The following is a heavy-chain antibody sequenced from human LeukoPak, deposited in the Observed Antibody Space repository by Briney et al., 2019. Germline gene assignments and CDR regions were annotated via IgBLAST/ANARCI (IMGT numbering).Heavy chain of an antibody. CDR1: GFIFSNYA. V-gene: IGHV3-30-3*01. CDR2: ISYDGGNR. Sequence: QPGRSLRLSCAASGFIFSNYAMHWVRQAPGKGLEWVAIISYDGGNRYYADSVKDRFTISRDNSKNTLYLQMNSLRAEDTAVYYCARDRERYYYDSSGVDYWGQGTLVTVSS. CDR3: ARDRERYYYDSSGVDY. J-gene: IGHJ4*02. D-gene: IGHD3-22*01.